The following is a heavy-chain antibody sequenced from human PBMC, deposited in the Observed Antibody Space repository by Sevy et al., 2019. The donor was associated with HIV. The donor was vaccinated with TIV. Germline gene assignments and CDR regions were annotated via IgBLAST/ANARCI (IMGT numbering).Heavy chain of an antibody. CDR2: ISGSGGST. V-gene: IGHV3-23*01. CDR3: AKSLVVRAAIPVGYYYYGMDV. D-gene: IGHD2-2*02. J-gene: IGHJ6*02. Sequence: GGSLRLSCAASGFTFSSYAMSWVRQAPGKGLEWVSAISGSGGSTYYADSVKGRFTISRDNSKNTLYLQMNSLRAEDTAVYYCAKSLVVRAAIPVGYYYYGMDVWGPGTTVTVS. CDR1: GFTFSSYA.